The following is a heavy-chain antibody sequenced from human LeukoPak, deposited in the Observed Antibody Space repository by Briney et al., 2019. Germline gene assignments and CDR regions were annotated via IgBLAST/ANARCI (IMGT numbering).Heavy chain of an antibody. CDR3: AREVPYSSSWYAYAFDI. J-gene: IGHJ3*02. CDR2: IYHSGST. V-gene: IGHV4-30-2*01. D-gene: IGHD6-13*01. Sequence: SETLSLTCTVSGGSISSGGYYWSWIRQPPGKGLEWIGYIYHSGSTYYNPSLKSRVTISVDRSKNQFSLKLSSVTAADTAVYYCAREVPYSSSWYAYAFDIWGQGTMVTVSS. CDR1: GGSISSGGYY.